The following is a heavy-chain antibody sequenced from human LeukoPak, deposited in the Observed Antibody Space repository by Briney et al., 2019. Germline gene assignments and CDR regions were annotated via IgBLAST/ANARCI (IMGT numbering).Heavy chain of an antibody. CDR1: GDSISSSSYY. J-gene: IGHJ4*02. CDR3: ARVHDSLDY. CDR2: IYYSGST. Sequence: SETLSLTCTVSGDSISSSSYYWGWIRQPPGKGLEWIGSIYYSGSTYYNPSLKSRVTISVDTSKNQFSLKLSSVTAADTAVYYCARVHDSLDYWGQGTLVTVSS. V-gene: IGHV4-39*07. D-gene: IGHD3-22*01.